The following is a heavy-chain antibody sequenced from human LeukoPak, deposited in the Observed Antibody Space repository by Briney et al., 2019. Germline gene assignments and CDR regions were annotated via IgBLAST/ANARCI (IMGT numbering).Heavy chain of an antibody. Sequence: SVKVSCKASGGTFSSYAISWVRQAPGQGLEWMGGIIPIFGTANYAQKFQGRVTITADESTSTAYMELSSLRSEDTAVYYCARGRVRGVIISQHYYYYGMDVWGEGTTVTVSS. CDR3: ARGRVRGVIISQHYYYYGMDV. V-gene: IGHV1-69*13. CDR1: GGTFSSYA. CDR2: IIPIFGTA. J-gene: IGHJ6*04. D-gene: IGHD3-10*01.